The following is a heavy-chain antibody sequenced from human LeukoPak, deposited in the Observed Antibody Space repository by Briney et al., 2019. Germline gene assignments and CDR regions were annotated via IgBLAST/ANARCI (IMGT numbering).Heavy chain of an antibody. CDR2: IYYSGST. Sequence: SETLSLTCTVSGGSISSGDCYWSWIRQPPGKGLEWIGYIYYSGSTYYSPSLKSRVTISVDTSKNQFSLKLSSVTAADTAVYYCAGDRRDFWSGYSYGMDVWGQGTTVTVSS. D-gene: IGHD3-3*01. V-gene: IGHV4-30-4*01. CDR3: AGDRRDFWSGYSYGMDV. CDR1: GGSISSGDCY. J-gene: IGHJ6*02.